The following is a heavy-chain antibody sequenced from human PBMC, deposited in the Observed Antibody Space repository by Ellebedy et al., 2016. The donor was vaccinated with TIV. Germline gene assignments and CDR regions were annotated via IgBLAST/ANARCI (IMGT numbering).Heavy chain of an antibody. J-gene: IGHJ4*02. CDR3: SRDGGRGGGNDF. D-gene: IGHD3-16*01. CDR2: IKSSSNPI. CDR1: GFTFRSYS. Sequence: GGSLRLSCAASGFTFRSYSMNWVRQAPGKGLEWVSHIKSSSNPIYYADSVKGQFIISRDNAKNSLYLQMNNLRDEDTAVYYCSRDGGRGGGNDFWGQGTLVIVSS. V-gene: IGHV3-48*02.